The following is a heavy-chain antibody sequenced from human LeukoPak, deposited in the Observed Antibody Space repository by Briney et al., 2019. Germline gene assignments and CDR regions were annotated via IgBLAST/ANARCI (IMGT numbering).Heavy chain of an antibody. CDR1: GFTFSSYW. CDR3: AKAISVGATTDAAD. CDR2: IKQDGSEK. J-gene: IGHJ4*02. Sequence: GGSLRLSCAASGFTFSSYWMSWVRQAPGKGLEWVANIKQDGSEKYYVDSVKGRFTISRDNTKNSLYLQMNSLRAEDTAVYYCAKAISVGATTDAADWGQGTLVTVSS. D-gene: IGHD1-26*01. V-gene: IGHV3-7*03.